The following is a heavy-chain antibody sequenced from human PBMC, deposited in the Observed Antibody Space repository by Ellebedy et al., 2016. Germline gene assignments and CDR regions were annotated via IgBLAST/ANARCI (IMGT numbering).Heavy chain of an antibody. CDR2: IYYSGST. V-gene: IGHV4-31*03. CDR3: ARARSGYDQAHHFDY. CDR1: GGSISSGGYY. Sequence: SETLSLTCTVSGGSISSGGYYWSWIRQHPGKGLEWIGYIYYSGSTYYNQSLKSRVTISVDTSKNQFSLKVSSVTAADTAVYHCARARSGYDQAHHFDYWGQGTLVTVSS. D-gene: IGHD5-12*01. J-gene: IGHJ4*02.